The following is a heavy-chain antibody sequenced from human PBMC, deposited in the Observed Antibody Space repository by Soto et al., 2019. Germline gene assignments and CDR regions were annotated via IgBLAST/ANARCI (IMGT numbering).Heavy chain of an antibody. V-gene: IGHV5-51*01. Sequence: PGESLKISCEASGYSFSTYWIGWVRQMPGKGLEWVGLIYAANSETRYSPSFQGQVTLSVDKSINTAYLQWSSLKASDTAIYYCGRHPPTPAHNGYLAPLGLVTLVSVSS. CDR1: GYSFSTYW. J-gene: IGHJ5*02. CDR2: IYAANSET. CDR3: GRHPPTPAHNGYLAP. D-gene: IGHD2-8*01.